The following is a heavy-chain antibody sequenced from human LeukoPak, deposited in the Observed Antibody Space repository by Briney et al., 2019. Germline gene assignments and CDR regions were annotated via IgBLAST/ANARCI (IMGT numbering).Heavy chain of an antibody. Sequence: GGSLRLSCAASGFTLSSYAMSWVRQAPGKGLEWVSAISGSGGSTYYADSVKGRFTVSRGNSKNTLFLQMNSLRAEDPAVYYCAKDGGLWVSAHWGDSWGRGTLVTVSS. CDR1: GFTLSSYA. CDR3: AKDGGLWVSAHWGDS. D-gene: IGHD7-27*01. J-gene: IGHJ4*02. CDR2: ISGSGGST. V-gene: IGHV3-23*01.